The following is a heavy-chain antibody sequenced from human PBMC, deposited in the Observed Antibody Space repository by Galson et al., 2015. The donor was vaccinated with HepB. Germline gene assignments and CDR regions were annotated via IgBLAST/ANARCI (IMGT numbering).Heavy chain of an antibody. CDR1: GFTFTSYA. Sequence: SLRLSCAASGFTFTSYAMTWVRQAPGKGLEWVSAISSGSSSTYYADSVKGRFTISRDNSKHTLYLRMNSLRAEDTAVYYCAKVPPGVSGWYEALRWGQGTLVTVSS. CDR3: AKVPPGVSGWYEALR. J-gene: IGHJ4*02. CDR2: ISSGSSST. D-gene: IGHD6-19*01. V-gene: IGHV3-23*01.